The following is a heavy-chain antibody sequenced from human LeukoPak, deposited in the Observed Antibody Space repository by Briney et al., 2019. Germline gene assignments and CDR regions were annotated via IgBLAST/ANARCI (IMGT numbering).Heavy chain of an antibody. V-gene: IGHV3-7*01. J-gene: IGHJ4*02. D-gene: IGHD4-17*01. CDR3: ARVNYGDYGVEDY. Sequence: SGGSLRLSCAASGFTFSSYWMSWVRQAPGKGLEWVANIKQDGSEKYYVDSVKGRFTISRDNAKNSLYLQMNSLRAEDTAVYYCARVNYGDYGVEDYWGQGALVTVSS. CDR2: IKQDGSEK. CDR1: GFTFSSYW.